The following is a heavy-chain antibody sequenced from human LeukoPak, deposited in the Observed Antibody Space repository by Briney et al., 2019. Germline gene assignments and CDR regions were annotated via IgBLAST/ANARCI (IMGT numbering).Heavy chain of an antibody. V-gene: IGHV3-48*03. Sequence: GGSLRLSCAASGSTFSSYEMNWVRQAPGKGLEWVSYISNSGSTIFYADSVKGRFTISRDNAKNSLYLQVNSLRAEDTAIYYCARGEWLAISRWGQGTLVTVSS. D-gene: IGHD6-19*01. CDR2: ISNSGSTI. CDR1: GSTFSSYE. CDR3: ARGEWLAISR. J-gene: IGHJ4*02.